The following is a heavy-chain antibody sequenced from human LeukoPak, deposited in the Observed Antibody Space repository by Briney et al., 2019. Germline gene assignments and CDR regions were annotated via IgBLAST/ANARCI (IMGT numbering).Heavy chain of an antibody. J-gene: IGHJ4*02. V-gene: IGHV3-7*01. Sequence: PGGSLRLSCAGSGFDFSRYWMAWVHQAPGKGLEWVASINQDVSRTHYVNSVKGRFTISRDNAKSSLFLQMTSLRVEDTAVYYCARLKDDVTKFDYWGQGTLVTVSS. CDR2: INQDVSRT. CDR3: ARLKDDVTKFDY. CDR1: GFDFSRYW. D-gene: IGHD2-8*01.